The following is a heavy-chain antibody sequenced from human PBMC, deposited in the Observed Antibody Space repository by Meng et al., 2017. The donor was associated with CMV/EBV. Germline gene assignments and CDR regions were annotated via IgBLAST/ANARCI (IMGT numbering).Heavy chain of an antibody. CDR3: AKRTGTTIDY. D-gene: IGHD1-7*01. V-gene: IGHV3-30-3*02. CDR1: GFTFSRFS. Sequence: GGSLRLSCAASGFTFSRFSMHWIRLIPGKGLESVTFISYDASTKYYADSVKGRFTISRDNSNNILYLQMTSLRPEDTAVYFCAKRTGTTIDYWGQGTLVTVSS. J-gene: IGHJ4*02. CDR2: ISYDASTK.